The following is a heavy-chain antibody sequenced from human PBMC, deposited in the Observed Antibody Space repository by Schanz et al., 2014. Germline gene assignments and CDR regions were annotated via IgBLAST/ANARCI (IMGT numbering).Heavy chain of an antibody. CDR3: AKQIHYDILTVTRN. CDR1: GFTFNSYA. Sequence: DVQLLESGGGLVQPGGSLRLSCAASGFTFNSYAMTWVRQAPGKGLEWVSGISGSGGSTYYADSVKGRFTISRDNSKTTLSLQMSSLRAEDTAVYYCAKQIHYDILTVTRNWGQGTLVTVSS. J-gene: IGHJ4*02. D-gene: IGHD3-9*01. CDR2: ISGSGGST. V-gene: IGHV3-23*01.